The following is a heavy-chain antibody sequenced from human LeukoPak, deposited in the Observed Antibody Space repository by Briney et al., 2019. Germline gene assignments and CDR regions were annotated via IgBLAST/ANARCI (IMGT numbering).Heavy chain of an antibody. D-gene: IGHD4-17*01. CDR3: ARDRLYGDYDSNFDF. CDR2: ISGNGQYI. V-gene: IGHV3-21*06. CDR1: GFIFSSYA. Sequence: GGSLRLSCAASGFIFSSYAINWVRQAPGKGLEWVSSISGNGQYIFYTDSLKGRFTISRDNAKNSVYLQMDNLKVEDTALYYCARDRLYGDYDSNFDFWGQGTLVTVSS. J-gene: IGHJ4*02.